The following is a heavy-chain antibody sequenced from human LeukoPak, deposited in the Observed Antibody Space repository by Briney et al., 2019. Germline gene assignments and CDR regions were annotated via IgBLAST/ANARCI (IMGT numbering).Heavy chain of an antibody. J-gene: IGHJ4*02. CDR1: GGSISSSSYY. Sequence: SETLSLTCTVSGGSISSSSYYWGWIRQPPGKGLEWIGSIYYSGSTYYNPSLKSRVTISVDTSKNQFSLKLSSVTAADTAVYYCARNTGIGGFDYWGRGTLVTVSS. V-gene: IGHV4-39*01. CDR3: ARNTGIGGFDY. D-gene: IGHD1-14*01. CDR2: IYYSGST.